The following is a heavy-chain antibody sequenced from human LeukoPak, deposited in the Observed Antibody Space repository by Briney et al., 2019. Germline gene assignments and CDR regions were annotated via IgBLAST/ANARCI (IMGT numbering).Heavy chain of an antibody. J-gene: IGHJ4*02. Sequence: PGGSLRLSCAASGFTFSSYWMKWVRQAPGKGLEWVANIKQDGSKKYYVDSVKGRFTISRDNAKNTLYLQMSSLRAEDTAVYYCVKDGAAAGTLFLFGYWGQGTLVTVSS. CDR2: IKQDGSKK. V-gene: IGHV3-7*01. CDR1: GFTFSSYW. CDR3: VKDGAAAGTLFLFGY. D-gene: IGHD6-13*01.